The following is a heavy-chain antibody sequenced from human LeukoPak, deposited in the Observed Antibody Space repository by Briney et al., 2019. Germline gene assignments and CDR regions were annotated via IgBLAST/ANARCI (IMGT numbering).Heavy chain of an antibody. Sequence: GGSLRLSCAASGFIFSDYYMSWIRQAPGKGLEWVSYISSSSSYTNYADSVKGRFTISRDNAKNSLYLQMNSLRAEDTAVFYCARGPGVFFASGDYWGQGTLVTVSS. D-gene: IGHD2/OR15-2a*01. CDR1: GFIFSDYY. V-gene: IGHV3-11*06. J-gene: IGHJ4*02. CDR3: ARGPGVFFASGDY. CDR2: ISSSSSYT.